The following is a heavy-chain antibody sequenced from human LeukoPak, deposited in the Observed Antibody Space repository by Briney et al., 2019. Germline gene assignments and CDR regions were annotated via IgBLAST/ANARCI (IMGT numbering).Heavy chain of an antibody. CDR1: GGSFSGYY. V-gene: IGHV4-34*01. J-gene: IGHJ4*02. CDR2: INHSGST. Sequence: PSETLSLTCAVYGGSFSGYYWSWIRQPPGKGLEWIGEINHSGSTNYNPSLKSRVTISVDTSKNQFSLKLSSVTAADTAVYYCARSGYFDWLLHFDYWGRGTLVTVSS. D-gene: IGHD3-9*01. CDR3: ARSGYFDWLLHFDY.